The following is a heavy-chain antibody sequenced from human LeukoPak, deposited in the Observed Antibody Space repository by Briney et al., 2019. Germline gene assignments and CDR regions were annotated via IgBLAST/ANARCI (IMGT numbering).Heavy chain of an antibody. J-gene: IGHJ6*03. CDR3: ARFVRVGSGWFDYYYYMDV. Sequence: GESLKISCKGSGYSFTSYWIGWVRQMPGKGLEWMGIIYPGDSDTRYSPSFQGQVTISADKSISTAYLQWSSLKASDAAMYYCARFVRVGSGWFDYYYYMDVWGKGTTVTVSS. V-gene: IGHV5-51*01. D-gene: IGHD6-19*01. CDR2: IYPGDSDT. CDR1: GYSFTSYW.